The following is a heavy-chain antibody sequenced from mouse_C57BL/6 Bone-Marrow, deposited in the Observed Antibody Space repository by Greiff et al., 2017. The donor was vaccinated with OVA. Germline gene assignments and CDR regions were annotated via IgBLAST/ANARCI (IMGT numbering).Heavy chain of an antibody. CDR1: GYTFTSYW. J-gene: IGHJ1*03. CDR3: ADSNYVPYWYFDV. V-gene: IGHV1-5*01. Sequence: VQLQQSGTVLARPGASVKMSCKTSGYTFTSYWMHWVKQRPGQGLEWIGAIYPGNSDTSYNQKFKGKAKLTAVTSASTAYMELSSLTNEDSAVYYCADSNYVPYWYFDVWGTGTTVTVSS. D-gene: IGHD2-5*01. CDR2: IYPGNSDT.